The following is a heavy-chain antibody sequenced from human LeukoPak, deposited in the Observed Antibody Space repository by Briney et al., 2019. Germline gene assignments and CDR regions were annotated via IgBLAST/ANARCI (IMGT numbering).Heavy chain of an antibody. J-gene: IGHJ4*02. V-gene: IGHV1-69*13. CDR3: ASNTRALGYCSSTSCRNFDY. CDR2: IIPIFGTA. D-gene: IGHD2-2*01. CDR1: GGTLSSYA. Sequence: ASVKVSCKASGGTLSSYAISWVRQAPGQGLEWTGGIIPIFGTANYAQKFQGRVTITADESTSTAYMELSSLRSEDTAVYYCASNTRALGYCSSTSCRNFDYWGQGTLVTVSS.